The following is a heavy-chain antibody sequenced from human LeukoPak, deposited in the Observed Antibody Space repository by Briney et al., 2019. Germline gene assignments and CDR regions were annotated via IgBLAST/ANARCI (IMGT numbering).Heavy chain of an antibody. J-gene: IGHJ4*02. Sequence: ASVKVSCKASGYTFTGYYIHRVRQAPGQGLEWMGWINPNSGGTNSAQKFQGRVTMTRDTSISTAYMELSRLRSDDTAVYYCARVGSDSSGWRRFDYWGQGTLVTVSS. D-gene: IGHD6-19*01. CDR2: INPNSGGT. V-gene: IGHV1-2*02. CDR1: GYTFTGYY. CDR3: ARVGSDSSGWRRFDY.